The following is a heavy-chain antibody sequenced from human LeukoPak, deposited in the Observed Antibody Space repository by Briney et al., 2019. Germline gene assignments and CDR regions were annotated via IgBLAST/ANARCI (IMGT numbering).Heavy chain of an antibody. Sequence: PSETLSLTCTVSGGSISSGGYSWSWIRQPPGKGLEWIGYIYHSGSTYYNPSLKSRVTISVDRSENQFSLKLSSVTAADTAVYYCARVDTAMGYYFDYWGQGTLVIVSS. J-gene: IGHJ4*02. V-gene: IGHV4-30-2*01. CDR2: IYHSGST. CDR1: GGSISSGGYS. CDR3: ARVDTAMGYYFDY. D-gene: IGHD5-18*01.